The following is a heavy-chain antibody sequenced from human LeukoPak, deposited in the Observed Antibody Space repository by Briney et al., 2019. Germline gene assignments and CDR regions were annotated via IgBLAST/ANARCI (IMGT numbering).Heavy chain of an antibody. J-gene: IGHJ4*02. Sequence: PSETLSLTCTVSGGSISSGGYYWSWIRQPPGKGLEWIGYIYHSGSTYYNPSLKSRVTISVDRSKNQFSLKVSSVAAADTAVYYCARGPGGSSSSDFDYWGQGTLVTVSS. V-gene: IGHV4-30-2*01. CDR3: ARGPGGSSSSDFDY. CDR2: IYHSGST. D-gene: IGHD6-6*01. CDR1: GGSISSGGYY.